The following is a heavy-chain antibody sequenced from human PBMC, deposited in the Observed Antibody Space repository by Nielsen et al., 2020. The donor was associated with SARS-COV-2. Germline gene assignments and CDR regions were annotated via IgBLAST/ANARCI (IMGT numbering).Heavy chain of an antibody. J-gene: IGHJ4*02. CDR1: TFTFSTYA. CDR2: ISDDGSNK. V-gene: IGHV3-33*05. D-gene: IGHD4-17*01. CDR3: AKGGVSLYGDSYYFDF. Sequence: GALRLSCAASTFTFSTYAMHWVRQAPGKGLEWVAVISDDGSNKYYADSVKGRFTISRDNSKNTLFLQMNSLRAEDTAVYYCAKGGVSLYGDSYYFDFWGQGSLVTVSS.